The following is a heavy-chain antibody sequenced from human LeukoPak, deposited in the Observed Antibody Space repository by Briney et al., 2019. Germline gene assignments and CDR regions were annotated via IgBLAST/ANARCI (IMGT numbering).Heavy chain of an antibody. Sequence: PSETLSLTCTVSGGSISSGGYYWSWIRQHPGKGLEWIGYIYYSGSTYYNPSLKSRVTISVDTSKNQFSLKLSSVTAADTAVYYCASGVVPAATVDYWGQGTLVTVSS. CDR1: GGSISSGGYY. CDR2: IYYSGST. V-gene: IGHV4-31*03. J-gene: IGHJ4*02. D-gene: IGHD2-2*01. CDR3: ASGVVPAATVDY.